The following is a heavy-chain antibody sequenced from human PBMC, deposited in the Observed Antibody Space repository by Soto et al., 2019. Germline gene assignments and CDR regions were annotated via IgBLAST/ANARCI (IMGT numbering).Heavy chain of an antibody. Sequence: SETLSRTCSVCGDSISSYYWSWIRQPPGKGLEYIGYIYFSGSTNYNPSLKSRVTISIDTSKNQFSLKLTSVTAADTAVYYCARGGLLPDYWGQGTLVTVSS. CDR2: IYFSGST. V-gene: IGHV4-59*12. CDR3: ARGGLLPDY. J-gene: IGHJ4*02. D-gene: IGHD6-19*01. CDR1: GDSISSYY.